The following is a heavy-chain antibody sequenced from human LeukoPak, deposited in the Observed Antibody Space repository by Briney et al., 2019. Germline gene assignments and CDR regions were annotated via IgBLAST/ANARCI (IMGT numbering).Heavy chain of an antibody. CDR1: GYTFTSYG. Sequence: ASVKVSCKASGYTFTSYGISWVRQAPGPGLEWMGWISAYNGNTNYAQKLQGRVTMTTDTSTSTAYMELRSLRSDDTAVYYCVRVFQQLAPFDYWGPGTLVTVSS. CDR3: VRVFQQLAPFDY. J-gene: IGHJ4*02. V-gene: IGHV1-18*01. D-gene: IGHD6-13*01. CDR2: ISAYNGNT.